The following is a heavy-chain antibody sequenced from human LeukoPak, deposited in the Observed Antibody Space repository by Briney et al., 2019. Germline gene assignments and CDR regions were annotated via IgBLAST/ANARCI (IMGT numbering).Heavy chain of an antibody. CDR3: AKSPYSSGYYYFDY. CDR1: GFTFSSYA. V-gene: IGHV3-23*01. J-gene: IGHJ4*02. Sequence: PGGSLRVSCAASGFTFSSYAMSWVRQAPGKGLEWVSAISGSGGSTYYADSVKGRFTISRDNSKNTLYLQMNSLRAEDTAVYYCAKSPYSSGYYYFDYWGQGTLVTVSS. CDR2: ISGSGGST. D-gene: IGHD6-19*01.